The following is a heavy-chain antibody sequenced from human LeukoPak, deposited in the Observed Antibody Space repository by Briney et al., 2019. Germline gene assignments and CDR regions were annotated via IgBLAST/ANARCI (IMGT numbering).Heavy chain of an antibody. CDR1: GGSISSSSYY. CDR2: IYYSGST. Sequence: SETLSLTCTVSGGSISSSSYYWCWIRPPPGKGLEWFGSIYYSGSTYYNPSLKSRVTISLDTSKNQFSLKLSSVTAADTAVYYCATDQGITMSFDYWGQGTLVTVSS. CDR3: ATDQGITMSFDY. V-gene: IGHV4-39*01. D-gene: IGHD3-10*02. J-gene: IGHJ4*02.